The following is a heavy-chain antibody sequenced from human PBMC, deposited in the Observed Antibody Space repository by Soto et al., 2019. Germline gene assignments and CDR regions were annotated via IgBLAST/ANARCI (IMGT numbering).Heavy chain of an antibody. CDR3: ARVSGYYSSSSVPPNFDY. CDR2: INAGNGNT. V-gene: IGHV1-3*01. D-gene: IGHD6-6*01. J-gene: IGHJ4*02. Sequence: QVQLVQSGAEVKKPGASVKVSCKASGYTFTSYAMHWVRQAPGQRLEWMGWINAGNGNTKYSQKFQGRVTITRDTSARTAYMELSSLRSEDTAVYYCARVSGYYSSSSVPPNFDYWGQGTLVTVSS. CDR1: GYTFTSYA.